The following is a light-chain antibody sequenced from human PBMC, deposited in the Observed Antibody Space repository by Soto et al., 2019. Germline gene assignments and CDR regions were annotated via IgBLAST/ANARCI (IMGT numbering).Light chain of an antibody. Sequence: QSVLTQPASVSGSPGQSITISCTGTSSDVGGYNYVSWYQQRPGKAPKLMIYDVSSRPSGVSDRFSGSKSGNTASLTISGLQAEDEADYYCSSYTSSNTYVFGTGTKVTVL. CDR3: SSYTSSNTYV. CDR1: SSDVGGYNY. V-gene: IGLV2-14*01. J-gene: IGLJ1*01. CDR2: DVS.